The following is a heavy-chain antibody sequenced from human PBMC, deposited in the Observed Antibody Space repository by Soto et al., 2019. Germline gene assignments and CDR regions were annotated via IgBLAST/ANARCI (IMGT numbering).Heavy chain of an antibody. CDR2: IPSSGGTI. Sequence: RLSCAASGFTFSSFEMNWVRQAPGKGPEWVSYIPSSGGTIYYADSVKGRFTTSRDNAKNSLFLQMNSLRADDTAIYYCARDGTGDFWSGYFTSFDYWGQGTLVTVSS. CDR3: ARDGTGDFWSGYFTSFDY. D-gene: IGHD3-3*01. CDR1: GFTFSSFE. J-gene: IGHJ4*02. V-gene: IGHV3-48*03.